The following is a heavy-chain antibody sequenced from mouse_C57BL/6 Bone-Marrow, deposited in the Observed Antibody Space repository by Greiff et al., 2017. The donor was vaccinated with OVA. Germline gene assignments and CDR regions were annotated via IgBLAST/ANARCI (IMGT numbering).Heavy chain of an antibody. CDR3: ARSSYSNYPPYYCDY. J-gene: IGHJ2*01. Sequence: EVQLQQSGPELVKPGASVKISCKASGYTFTDYYMNWVKQSHGKSLEWIGDINPNNGGTSYNQKFKGKATLTVDKSSSTAYMELRSLTSEDSAVYYCARSSYSNYPPYYCDYWGQGTTLTVSS. V-gene: IGHV1-26*01. CDR2: INPNNGGT. CDR1: GYTFTDYY. D-gene: IGHD2-5*01.